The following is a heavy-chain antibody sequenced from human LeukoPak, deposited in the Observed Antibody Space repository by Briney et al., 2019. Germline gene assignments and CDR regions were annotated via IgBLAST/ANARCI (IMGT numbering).Heavy chain of an antibody. D-gene: IGHD2-15*01. CDR1: QFTLSNLS. V-gene: IGHV3-23*01. CDR2: IRGGGHTT. J-gene: IGHJ3*02. Sequence: GGSLRLSCAPSQFTLSNLSTSWVRQAPGGGLGWVSAIRGGGHTTYYADAVKGGFTISRNNSKNTLYLQMTSLRAEDTAVYYCAKAPPPYCSGGSCFDAFDIWGQGTMVTVSS. CDR3: AKAPPPYCSGGSCFDAFDI.